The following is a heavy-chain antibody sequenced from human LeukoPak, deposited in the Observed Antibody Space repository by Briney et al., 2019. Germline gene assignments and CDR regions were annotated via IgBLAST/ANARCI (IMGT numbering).Heavy chain of an antibody. J-gene: IGHJ4*02. D-gene: IGHD4-23*01. CDR2: ISGSGGTT. V-gene: IGHV3-23*01. CDR1: GFTFSDYA. CDR3: AKDRRGGGYPFDF. Sequence: PAGSLRLSSAASGFTFSDYAMGWVRQAPGQGLDWFFTISGSGGTTHYADSVRGRFTISRDNFQNTLYLQMESLRADDTAIYYCAKDRRGGGYPFDFWGQGSWVTVSS.